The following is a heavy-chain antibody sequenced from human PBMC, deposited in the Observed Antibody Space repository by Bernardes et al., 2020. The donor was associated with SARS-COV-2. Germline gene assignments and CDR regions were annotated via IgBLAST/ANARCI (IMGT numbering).Heavy chain of an antibody. CDR3: ATVPPFISGWYLSVHPNWFDP. D-gene: IGHD6-19*01. J-gene: IGHJ5*02. V-gene: IGHV1-24*01. CDR1: GYTLTELS. CDR2: FDPEDGET. Sequence: ASEKVSCKVSGYTLTELSMHWVRQAPGKGLEWMGGFDPEDGETIYAQKFQGRVTMTEDTSTDTAYMELSSLRSEDTAVYYCATVPPFISGWYLSVHPNWFDPWGQGTLVTVSS.